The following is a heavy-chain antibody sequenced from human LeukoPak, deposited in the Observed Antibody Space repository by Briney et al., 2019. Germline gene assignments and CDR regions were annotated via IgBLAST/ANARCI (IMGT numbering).Heavy chain of an antibody. CDR2: ISSSSSYI. D-gene: IGHD5-12*01. Sequence: GGSLRLSCAASGFTFSSYEMNWVRQAPGKGLEWVSSISSSSSYIYYADSVKGRFTISRDNAKNSLYLQMNSLRAEDTAVYYCARDLSGDISYFDYWGQGTLVTVSS. V-gene: IGHV3-21*01. J-gene: IGHJ4*02. CDR1: GFTFSSYE. CDR3: ARDLSGDISYFDY.